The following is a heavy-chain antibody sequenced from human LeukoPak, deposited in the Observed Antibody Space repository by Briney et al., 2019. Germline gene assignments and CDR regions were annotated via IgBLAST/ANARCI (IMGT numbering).Heavy chain of an antibody. J-gene: IGHJ6*03. Sequence: SETLSLTCTVSGGSISSCSYYWSWIPQPAGKGLEWIGRIYTSGSTNYDPSIKSRVTISVDTSKNQFSLKLSSVTAADTAVYYCARGNYGDYPVYYYYMDVWGKGTTVTISS. CDR1: GGSISSCSYY. CDR3: ARGNYGDYPVYYYYMDV. CDR2: IYTSGST. D-gene: IGHD4-17*01. V-gene: IGHV4-61*02.